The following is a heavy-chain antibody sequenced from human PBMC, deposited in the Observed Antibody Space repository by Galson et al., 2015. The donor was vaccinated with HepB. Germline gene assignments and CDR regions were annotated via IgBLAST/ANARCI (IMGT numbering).Heavy chain of an antibody. V-gene: IGHV1-18*04. J-gene: IGHJ6*02. Sequence: SVKVSCKASGYTFTDYYMHWVRQAPGQGLEWMGWISVYNDNTDYPQKLQGRVTMTTDTSTRTAYMELRSLRYDDTAMYYCARYSSSLYSYAMDVWGQGTTVTVSS. CDR1: GYTFTDYY. D-gene: IGHD6-6*01. CDR2: ISVYNDNT. CDR3: ARYSSSLYSYAMDV.